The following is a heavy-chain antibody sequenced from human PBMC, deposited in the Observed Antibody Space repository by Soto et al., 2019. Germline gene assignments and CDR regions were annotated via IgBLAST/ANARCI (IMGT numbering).Heavy chain of an antibody. CDR3: ARLVYDTRLNYMYFDF. CDR1: GVSISSGNW. CDR2: IFHDGTA. J-gene: IGHJ4*02. Sequence: LSRTCAVSGVSISSGNWWTWVRQTPQRGLEYIGEIFHDGTANYYPSFERRVAISVDTSKNQFSLKLTSVTAADTAIYFCARLVYDTRLNYMYFDFWGQGALVTVSS. D-gene: IGHD2-8*01. V-gene: IGHV4-4*01.